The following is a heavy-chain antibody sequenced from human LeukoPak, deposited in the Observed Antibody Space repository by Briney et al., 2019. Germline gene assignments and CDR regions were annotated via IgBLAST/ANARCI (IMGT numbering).Heavy chain of an antibody. Sequence: ASVKVSCKASGYTFTSYDINWVRQATGQGLEWMGWMNPNSGNTGYAQKFQGRVTMTRNTSISTAYMELSSLRSEDTAVYYCARANLQRYLGTFYFYYYYIDVWGKGTTIIVSS. J-gene: IGHJ6*03. CDR3: ARANLQRYLGTFYFYYYYIDV. V-gene: IGHV1-8*01. CDR1: GYTFTSYD. D-gene: IGHD3-9*01. CDR2: MNPNSGNT.